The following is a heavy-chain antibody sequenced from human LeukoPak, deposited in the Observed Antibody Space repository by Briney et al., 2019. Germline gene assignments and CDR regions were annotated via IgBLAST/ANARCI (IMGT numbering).Heavy chain of an antibody. CDR1: GFTFSSYS. J-gene: IGHJ4*02. CDR3: ARGDSSGYYCPY. Sequence: GGSLRLSCAASGFTFSSYSMNWVRQAPGKGLEWVSSISSSSSYIYYADSVKGRFTISRDNAKNSLYLQMNSLRGEDTAVYYCARGDSSGYYCPYWGQGTLVTVSS. V-gene: IGHV3-21*01. D-gene: IGHD3-22*01. CDR2: ISSSSSYI.